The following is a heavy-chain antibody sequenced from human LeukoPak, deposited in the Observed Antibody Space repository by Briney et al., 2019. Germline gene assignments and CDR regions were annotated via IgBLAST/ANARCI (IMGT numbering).Heavy chain of an antibody. J-gene: IGHJ3*02. CDR1: GFTFSSYA. D-gene: IGHD3-22*01. V-gene: IGHV3-23*01. CDR3: AKDRESGYYHFDAFDI. Sequence: PGGSLRLSCAASGFTFSSYAMSWVRQAPGKGLEWVSAISGSGGSTYYADSVKGRFTISRDNSKNTLYLQMNSLRAEDTAVYYCAKDRESGYYHFDAFDIWGQGTTVTVSS. CDR2: ISGSGGST.